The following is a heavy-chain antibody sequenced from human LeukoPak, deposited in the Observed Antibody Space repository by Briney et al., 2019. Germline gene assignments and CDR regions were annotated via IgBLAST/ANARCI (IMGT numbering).Heavy chain of an antibody. J-gene: IGHJ4*02. CDR1: GFTFSSYG. Sequence: GGSLRLSCAASGFTFSSYGMHWVRQAPGKGLEWVAFIRYDGSNKYYADSVKGRFTISRDNSKNTLYLQMNSLRAEDTAVYYCAKDRVLRYFDWSIDYWGQGTLVTVSS. V-gene: IGHV3-30*02. CDR2: IRYDGSNK. D-gene: IGHD3-9*01. CDR3: AKDRVLRYFDWSIDY.